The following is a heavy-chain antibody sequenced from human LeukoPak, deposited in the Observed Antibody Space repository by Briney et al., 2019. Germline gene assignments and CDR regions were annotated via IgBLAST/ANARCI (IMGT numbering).Heavy chain of an antibody. CDR2: IIPVLGTT. V-gene: IGHV1-69*10. CDR3: ARCSPGDSSNFYAVLQY. Sequence: SVKVSCTASGGTFSSYAVSWVRLTPGQGLEWLGGIIPVLGTTTYAQKFQAKVTMTADKSTNTAYLEISSLTSDDTAVYYCARCSPGDSSNFYAVLQYWGQGTQVTVST. CDR1: GGTFSSYA. D-gene: IGHD3-22*01. J-gene: IGHJ4*02.